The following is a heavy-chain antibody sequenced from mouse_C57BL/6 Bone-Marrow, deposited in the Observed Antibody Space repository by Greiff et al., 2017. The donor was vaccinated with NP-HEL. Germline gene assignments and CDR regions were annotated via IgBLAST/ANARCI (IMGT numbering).Heavy chain of an antibody. CDR3: ARHHWDDFDY. D-gene: IGHD4-1*01. J-gene: IGHJ2*01. CDR2: ISSGGSYT. CDR1: GFTFSSYG. V-gene: IGHV5-6*01. Sequence: VQLKESGGDLVKPGGSLKLSCAASGFTFSSYGMSWVRQTPDKRLEWVATISSGGSYTYYPDSVKGRFTISRDNAKNTLYLQMSSLKSKDTAMYYCARHHWDDFDYWGQGTTLTVSS.